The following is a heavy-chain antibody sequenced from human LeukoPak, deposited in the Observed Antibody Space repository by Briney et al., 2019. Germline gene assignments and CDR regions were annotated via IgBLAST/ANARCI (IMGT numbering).Heavy chain of an antibody. D-gene: IGHD1-7*01. Sequence: SETLSLTCAVYGGTSSGYYWSWDPQPPGKGLKWIGEINHSGSTNYNPSLKSRVIISVDTYKKRFSLKLSSVTAADTAVYYSASGGPKEMSVYDWNYVRYYYYYMDVWGKGTTVTVSS. CDR3: ASGGPKEMSVYDWNYVRYYYYYMDV. CDR2: INHSGST. J-gene: IGHJ6*03. V-gene: IGHV4-34*01. CDR1: GGTSSGYY.